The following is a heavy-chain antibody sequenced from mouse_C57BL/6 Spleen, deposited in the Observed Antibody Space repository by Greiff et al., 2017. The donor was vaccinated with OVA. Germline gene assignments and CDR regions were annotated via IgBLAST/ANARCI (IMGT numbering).Heavy chain of an antibody. CDR2: IHPSDSDT. V-gene: IGHV1-74*01. D-gene: IGHD2-2*01. J-gene: IGHJ3*01. Sequence: VQLQQPGAELVKPGASVKVSCKASGYTFTSYWMHWVKQRPGQGLEWIGRIHPSDSDTNYNQKFKGKATLTVDKSSSTAYMQRSSLTSEDSAVYYCAILGYDDWCAYWGQGTLVTVSA. CDR1: GYTFTSYW. CDR3: AILGYDDWCAY.